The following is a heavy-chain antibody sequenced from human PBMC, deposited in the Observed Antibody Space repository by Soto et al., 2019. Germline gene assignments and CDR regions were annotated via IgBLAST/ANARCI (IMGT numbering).Heavy chain of an antibody. CDR2: ISYDGSNK. CDR3: ARRVGFDY. D-gene: IGHD3-10*01. V-gene: IGHV3-30-3*01. Sequence: AGGPLRLSCAASGFTFSSYAMHWVRQAPGKGLEWVAVISYDGSNKYYADSVKGRFTISRDNSKNTLYLQMNSLRAEDTAVYYCARRVGFDYWGQGTLVTVSS. CDR1: GFTFSSYA. J-gene: IGHJ4*02.